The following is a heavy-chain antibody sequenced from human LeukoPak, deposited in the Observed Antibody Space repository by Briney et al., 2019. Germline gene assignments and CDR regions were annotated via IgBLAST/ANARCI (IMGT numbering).Heavy chain of an antibody. CDR3: AKDGASLRFDD. J-gene: IGHJ4*02. Sequence: GGTLGLSCAGSGFPFSSHGMNWVRQAAGKGLEWVSGISPGGGPTYYADSVKGRFTISRDDSKNTLYLQMRNLRAEDTALYYCAKDGASLRFDDWGQGILVTVSS. D-gene: IGHD3-16*02. CDR2: ISPGGGPT. V-gene: IGHV3-23*01. CDR1: GFPFSSHG.